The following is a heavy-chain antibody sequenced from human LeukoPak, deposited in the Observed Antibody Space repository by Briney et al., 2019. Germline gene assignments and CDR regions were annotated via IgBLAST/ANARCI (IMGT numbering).Heavy chain of an antibody. Sequence: ASVKVSCKASGYTFTSYDIHWVRQATGQGLEWMGRMNPNRGDTDYAQKFQGRVTMTEDTSTDTAYMELSSLRSEDTAVYYCATLDNWNDAFDYWGQGTLVTVSS. V-gene: IGHV1-8*01. D-gene: IGHD1-20*01. CDR2: MNPNRGDT. CDR1: GYTFTSYD. CDR3: ATLDNWNDAFDY. J-gene: IGHJ4*02.